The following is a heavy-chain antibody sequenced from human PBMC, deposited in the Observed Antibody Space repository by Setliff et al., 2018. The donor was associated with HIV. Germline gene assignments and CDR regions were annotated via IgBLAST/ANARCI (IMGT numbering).Heavy chain of an antibody. D-gene: IGHD2-2*01. J-gene: IGHJ4*02. V-gene: IGHV4-38-2*01. CDR2: MYDGGTP. CDR1: GYSITSGYY. Sequence: SETLSLTCAVSGYSITSGYYWGWIRQPPGKGLEWIGNMYDGGTPHYNPSLKSRVTVSLDTSRNQFSLKLTSVTAADTAVYYCVTSSSWSSRLNFWGPGMLVTVSS. CDR3: VTSSSWSSRLNF.